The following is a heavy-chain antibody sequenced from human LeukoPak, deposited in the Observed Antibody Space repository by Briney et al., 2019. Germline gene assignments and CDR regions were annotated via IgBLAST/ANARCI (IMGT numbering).Heavy chain of an antibody. J-gene: IGHJ4*02. Sequence: PGGSLRLSCAASGFTVSSNYMSWVRQAPGKGLEWVSVIYSGGSTYYADSVKGRFTISRDTSKNTLYLQMNSLRAEDTAVYYCARVRRGDGYSYFDYWGQGTLVTVSS. CDR3: ARVRRGDGYSYFDY. CDR1: GFTVSSNY. CDR2: IYSGGST. D-gene: IGHD5-24*01. V-gene: IGHV3-53*01.